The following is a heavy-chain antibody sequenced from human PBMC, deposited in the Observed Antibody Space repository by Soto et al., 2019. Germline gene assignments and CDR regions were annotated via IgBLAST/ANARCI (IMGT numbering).Heavy chain of an antibody. CDR1: GGSINNGDYS. J-gene: IGHJ4*02. CDR2: IYYSGTT. V-gene: IGHV4-31*03. CDR3: AGAYDIMEGYFEY. D-gene: IGHD3-22*01. Sequence: QVQLQESGPGLVKPSQTLSLTCTVSGGSINNGDYSWSWVRQHPGKGLEWIGYIYYSGTTYYNPSLKSRVTMSVDPSKNQFSLKLSSVTAADTAVYYCAGAYDIMEGYFEYWSQGTLVTVSS.